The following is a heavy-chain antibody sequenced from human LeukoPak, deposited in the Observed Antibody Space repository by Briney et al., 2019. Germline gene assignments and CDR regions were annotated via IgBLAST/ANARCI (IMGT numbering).Heavy chain of an antibody. CDR1: GFTFSIYW. Sequence: PGGSLRLSCAASGFTFSIYWIHWVRQVPGKGLVWVSVIYGGGDRYYADSVRGRFTISRDNSENTLFLQMNSLRAEDTAVYYCTRLLPTSHHYFAYWGQGTLVTVSS. J-gene: IGHJ4*02. CDR3: TRLLPTSHHYFAY. CDR2: IYGGGDR. V-gene: IGHV3-53*01.